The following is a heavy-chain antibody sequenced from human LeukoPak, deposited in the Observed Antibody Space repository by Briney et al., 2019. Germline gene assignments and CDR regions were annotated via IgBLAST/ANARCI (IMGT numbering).Heavy chain of an antibody. CDR3: ARENYYYMDV. CDR2: ISSSGGTM. J-gene: IGHJ6*03. CDR1: GFTFSSYE. V-gene: IGHV3-48*03. Sequence: PGGSLRLSCAASGFTFSSYEMNWVRQAPGKGLEWVSYISSSGGTMYYADSVKGRFTISRDNAKNSLYLQMNNLGAEDTAVYYCARENYYYMDVWGKGTTVTISS.